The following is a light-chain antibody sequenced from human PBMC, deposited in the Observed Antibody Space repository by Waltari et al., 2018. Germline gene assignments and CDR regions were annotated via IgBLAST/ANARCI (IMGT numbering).Light chain of an antibody. CDR3: SSYTSSSTLGV. CDR2: QVS. V-gene: IGLV2-14*01. J-gene: IGLJ1*01. CDR1: SSDVGGDNY. Sequence: QSALTQPASVSGSPGQSITITRTGNSSDVGGDNYVSWYQQHPGKPPKLMIYQVSNRPSGFSNRFSGSKSGNTASLTISGLQAEDEADYYCSSYTSSSTLGVFGTGTKVTVL.